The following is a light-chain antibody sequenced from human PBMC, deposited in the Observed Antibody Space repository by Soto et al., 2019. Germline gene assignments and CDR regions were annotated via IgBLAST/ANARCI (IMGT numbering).Light chain of an antibody. Sequence: DIVSTQSPYSLAVPLCERATINCKSIQSVLSTSNSRNSLAWYQQKPGQPPKVLIYWASTRESGVPDRFSGGGSGTDFTLTISSLQAEDVALYYCQQYYDTPRTFGQGTKVDI. CDR1: QSVLSTSNSRNS. CDR2: WAS. V-gene: IGKV4-1*01. CDR3: QQYYDTPRT. J-gene: IGKJ1*01.